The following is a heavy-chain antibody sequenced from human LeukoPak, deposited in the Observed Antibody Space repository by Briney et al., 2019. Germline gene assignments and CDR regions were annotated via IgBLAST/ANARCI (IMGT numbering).Heavy chain of an antibody. J-gene: IGHJ4*02. CDR2: ISSSGSTI. CDR3: ARLGVRGVIGSGY. Sequence: GGSLRLXCAASGFTYSSYEMKWVRQAPGKGLEWVSYISSSGSTIYYADSVKGRFTISRDNAKNSLYLQMNSLRAEDTAVYYCARLGVRGVIGSGYWGQGTLVTVSS. V-gene: IGHV3-48*03. CDR1: GFTYSSYE. D-gene: IGHD3-10*01.